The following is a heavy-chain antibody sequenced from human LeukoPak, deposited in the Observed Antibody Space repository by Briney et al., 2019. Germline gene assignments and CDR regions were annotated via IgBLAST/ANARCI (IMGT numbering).Heavy chain of an antibody. CDR3: ARGLSSSFYYYYYYGMDV. J-gene: IGHJ6*02. CDR2: INPSGGST. Sequence: ASVKVSCKASGYTFTSYYMHWVRQAPGQGLEWMGIINPSGGSTSYAQKFQGRVTMTRDMSTSTVYMELSSLRSEDTAVYYCARGLSSSFYYYYYYGMDVWGQGTTVTVSS. V-gene: IGHV1-46*01. D-gene: IGHD6-13*01. CDR1: GYTFTSYY.